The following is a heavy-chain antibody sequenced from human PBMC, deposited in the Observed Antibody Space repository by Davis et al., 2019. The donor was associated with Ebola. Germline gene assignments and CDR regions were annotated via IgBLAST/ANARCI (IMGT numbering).Heavy chain of an antibody. CDR2: IIPILDIT. CDR3: ASVETINDAFDV. CDR1: GGTFSNYG. D-gene: IGHD5-24*01. V-gene: IGHV1-69*10. Sequence: SSVTVSCKASGGTFSNYGFNWVRQAPGQGLEYLGGIIPILDITNYAQTFRGRITITADKSTSTAYMELSSLRSEDTAVYFCASVETINDAFDVWGHGTMVTVSS. J-gene: IGHJ3*01.